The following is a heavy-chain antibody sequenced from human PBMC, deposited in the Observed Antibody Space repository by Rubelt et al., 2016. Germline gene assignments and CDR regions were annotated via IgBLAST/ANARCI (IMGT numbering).Heavy chain of an antibody. V-gene: IGHV4-34*01. CDR2: INHSGST. Sequence: QVQLQQWGAGLLKPSETLSLTCAVYGGSFSGYYWSWIRQPPGKGLEWIGEINHSGSTNYNPSLKSRVTISVDTSKNQFSLKLSSVTAADTAVYYCARGARYFDRRWFDPWGQGTLVTVSS. D-gene: IGHD3-9*01. J-gene: IGHJ5*02. CDR1: GGSFSGYY. CDR3: ARGARYFDRRWFDP.